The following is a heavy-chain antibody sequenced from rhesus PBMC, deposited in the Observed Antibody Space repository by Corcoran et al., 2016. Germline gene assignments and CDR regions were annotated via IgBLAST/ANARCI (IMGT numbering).Heavy chain of an antibody. Sequence: DVQLVESGGALAQPGGSLRLSCAASGFTLGDYAMSWGRQAPGNGLEWVSRISWDGGSTYYADSVKGRFTISRDNAKNTLYLQMDRLRAEDTALYYCSRAPGTADDYWGQGVLVTVSS. D-gene: IGHD5-42*01. J-gene: IGHJ4*01. V-gene: IGHV3-134*01. CDR1: GFTLGDYA. CDR2: ISWDGGST. CDR3: SRAPGTADDY.